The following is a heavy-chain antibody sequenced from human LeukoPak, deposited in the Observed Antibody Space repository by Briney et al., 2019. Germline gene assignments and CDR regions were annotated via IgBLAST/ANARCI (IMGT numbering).Heavy chain of an antibody. Sequence: PSETLPLTCTVSGGSISSYYWSWIRQPPGKGLEWIGYIYYSGSTNYNPSLKSRVTISVDTSKNQFSLKLSSVTAADTAVYYRARHPGAMDNWGQGTLVTVSS. J-gene: IGHJ4*02. CDR2: IYYSGST. V-gene: IGHV4-59*08. CDR3: ARHPGAMDN. CDR1: GGSISSYY. D-gene: IGHD2-2*01.